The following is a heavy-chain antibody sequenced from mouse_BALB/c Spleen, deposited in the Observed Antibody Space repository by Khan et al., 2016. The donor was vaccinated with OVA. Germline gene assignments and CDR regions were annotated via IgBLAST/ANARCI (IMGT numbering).Heavy chain of an antibody. CDR3: ARSYGSWAMDY. D-gene: IGHD1-1*01. Sequence: EVQLQESGPSLVKSSQTLSLTCSVTGDSITSGFWNWIRKFPGNKFEYLGYITYSGNTYYNPSLKSRISITRDTSKSQYYLQLNSVTTEDTATYYCARSYGSWAMDYWGQGTSVTVSS. CDR2: ITYSGNT. CDR1: GDSITSGF. V-gene: IGHV3-8*02. J-gene: IGHJ4*01.